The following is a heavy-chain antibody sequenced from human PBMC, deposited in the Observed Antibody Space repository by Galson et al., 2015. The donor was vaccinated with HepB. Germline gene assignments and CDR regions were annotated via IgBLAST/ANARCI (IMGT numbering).Heavy chain of an antibody. CDR1: GFSLSNSW. Sequence: SLRLSCAASGFSLSNSWMHWVRQVPGKGLVWVSRIDSYGSITSYPDSVEGRLTISRDNAKNTLYLQMNSLRAEDTAVYYCARAQGSYATYWYFDLWGRGTLVTVSS. CDR2: IDSYGSIT. V-gene: IGHV3-74*01. J-gene: IGHJ2*01. CDR3: ARAQGSYATYWYFDL. D-gene: IGHD2-2*01.